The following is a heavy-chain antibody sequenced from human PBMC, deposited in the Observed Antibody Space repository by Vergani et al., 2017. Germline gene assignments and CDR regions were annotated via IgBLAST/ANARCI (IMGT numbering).Heavy chain of an antibody. CDR1: GFTFSSYA. D-gene: IGHD1-1*01. Sequence: EVQLLESGGGLVQPGGSLRLSCAASGFTFSSYAMSWVRQAPGKGLEWFSAISGSGGSTYYADSVKGRFTISRDISKNTLYLQMNSLRAEDTAVYYCAKTGDHXGAPGGYYYYCMDVWSKGTTVTVSS. CDR2: ISGSGGST. V-gene: IGHV3-23*01. CDR3: AKTGDHXGAPGGYYYYCMDV. J-gene: IGHJ6*03.